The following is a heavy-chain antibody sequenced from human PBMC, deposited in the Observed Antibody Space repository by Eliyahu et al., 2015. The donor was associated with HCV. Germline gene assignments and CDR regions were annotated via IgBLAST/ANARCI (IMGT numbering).Heavy chain of an antibody. Sequence: QVQLQESGPGLVKPSQTLSLTCTVSGGSISSGGYYWSWIRQHPGKGLEWIGYIYYSGSTYYNPSLKSRVTISVDTSKNQFSLKLSSVTAADTAVYYCARDLGGREWLLRPVGYWGQGTLVTVSS. J-gene: IGHJ4*02. CDR3: ARDLGGREWLLRPVGY. V-gene: IGHV4-31*03. CDR1: GGSISSGGYY. CDR2: IYYSGST. D-gene: IGHD3-3*01.